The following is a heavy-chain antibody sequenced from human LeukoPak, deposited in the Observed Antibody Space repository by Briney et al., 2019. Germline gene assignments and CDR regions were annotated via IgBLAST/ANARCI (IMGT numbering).Heavy chain of an antibody. J-gene: IGHJ4*02. D-gene: IGHD5-12*01. CDR3: ARAYSRSGYDYSSWYFDY. V-gene: IGHV1-18*01. CDR2: ISAYNGNT. CDR1: GYTFTSYG. Sequence: GASVKVSCKASGYTFTSYGISWVRQAPGQGLEWMGWISAYNGNTNYAQKLQGRVTMTTDTSTSTAYMELRSLRSDDTAVYYCARAYSRSGYDYSSWYFDYWGQGTLVTVSS.